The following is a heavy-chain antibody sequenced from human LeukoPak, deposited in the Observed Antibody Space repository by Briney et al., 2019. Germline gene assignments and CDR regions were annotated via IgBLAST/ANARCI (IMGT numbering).Heavy chain of an antibody. CDR1: GSTFSSYE. D-gene: IGHD3-10*02. V-gene: IGHV3-48*03. Sequence: GGSLRLSCAASGSTFSSYEMNWVRQAPGAGLEWVSYISISDSTIYYADSVKGRFTISRDNAKNSLYLQMNNLRVEDTALYYCARGRYLGAMFQDHWGQGTLVTVSS. CDR3: ARGRYLGAMFQDH. J-gene: IGHJ4*02. CDR2: ISISDSTI.